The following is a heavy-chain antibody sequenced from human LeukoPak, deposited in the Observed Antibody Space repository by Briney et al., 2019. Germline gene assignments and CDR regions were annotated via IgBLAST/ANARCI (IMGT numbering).Heavy chain of an antibody. J-gene: IGHJ4*02. CDR3: ARGSSQIYYYDSSGYSHAFDY. Sequence: SQTLSLTCAISGDSVSSNSAAWHWIRQSPSRGLEWLGRTYYRSKWYNDYAVSVKSRITINPDTSKNQFSLQLNSVTPEDTAVYYCARGSSQIYYYDSSGYSHAFDYWGQGTLVTVSS. CDR2: TYYRSKWYN. V-gene: IGHV6-1*01. D-gene: IGHD3-22*01. CDR1: GDSVSSNSAA.